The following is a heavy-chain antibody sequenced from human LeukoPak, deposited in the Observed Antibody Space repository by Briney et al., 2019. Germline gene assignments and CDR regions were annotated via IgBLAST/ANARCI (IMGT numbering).Heavy chain of an antibody. CDR1: GFTFSSYS. CDR2: IKQDGSEK. CDR3: ASAPTTTYFGVVIPLYYFDY. V-gene: IGHV3-7*01. D-gene: IGHD3-3*01. J-gene: IGHJ4*02. Sequence: GGSLRLSCAASGFTFSSYSMSWVRQAPGKGLEWVANIKQDGSEKYYVDSVKGRFTISRDNAKNSLYLQMNSLRAEDTAVYYCASAPTTTYFGVVIPLYYFDYWGQGTLVTVSS.